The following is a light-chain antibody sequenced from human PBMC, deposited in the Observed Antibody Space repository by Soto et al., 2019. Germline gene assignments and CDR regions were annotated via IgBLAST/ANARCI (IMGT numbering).Light chain of an antibody. CDR1: QSVSSYS. Sequence: ENVLTQSPGTLSLSPGERATLSCRASQSVSSYSLAWYQQKPGQAPRLVMYGTSNRATGIPDRFSGSGSGTDFTLTISRLEPEDFAVYYCQQYDSSHRTFGQGTKVDI. CDR2: GTS. V-gene: IGKV3-20*01. J-gene: IGKJ1*01. CDR3: QQYDSSHRT.